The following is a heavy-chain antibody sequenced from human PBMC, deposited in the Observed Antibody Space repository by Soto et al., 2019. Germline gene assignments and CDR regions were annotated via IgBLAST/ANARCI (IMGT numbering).Heavy chain of an antibody. D-gene: IGHD6-6*01. CDR2: IIPIFGTA. V-gene: IGHV1-69*13. Sequence: SVKASCKASGCTFSSYAISWVRQAPGQGLEWMGGIIPIFGTANYAQKFQGRVTITADESTSTAYMELSSLRSEDTAVYYCAKTLGIAARASHYYYGMDVWGQG. CDR1: GCTFSSYA. CDR3: AKTLGIAARASHYYYGMDV. J-gene: IGHJ6*02.